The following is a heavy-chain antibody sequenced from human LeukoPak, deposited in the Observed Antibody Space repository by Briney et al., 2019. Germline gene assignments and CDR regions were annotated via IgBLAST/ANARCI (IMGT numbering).Heavy chain of an antibody. CDR2: IRYDGTNK. CDR3: AKGPISSSSRFDY. Sequence: GGSLRLSCAASGFIFNNYGMHWFRQAPGRGLEWVAFIRYDGTNKYYADSVKGRFTISRDNSKNTLSLQMNSLRVEDTAVYYCAKGPISSSSRFDYWGQGTLVTVSS. J-gene: IGHJ4*02. V-gene: IGHV3-30*02. CDR1: GFIFNNYG. D-gene: IGHD6-6*01.